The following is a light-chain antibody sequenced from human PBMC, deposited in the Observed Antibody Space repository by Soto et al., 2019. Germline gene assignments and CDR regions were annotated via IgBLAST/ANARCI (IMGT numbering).Light chain of an antibody. V-gene: IGLV2-14*01. CDR3: VSFTTSRSYV. CDR1: SSDAGGYDS. CDR2: EVS. J-gene: IGLJ1*01. Sequence: QSALTQPASVSGSPGQSVTISCTATSSDAGGYDSVSWYQQHPGKAPKLMIYEVSNRPSGVSNRFSGSKSGNTASLAISGLQAEDEADYYCVSFTTSRSYVFGTGTKLTVL.